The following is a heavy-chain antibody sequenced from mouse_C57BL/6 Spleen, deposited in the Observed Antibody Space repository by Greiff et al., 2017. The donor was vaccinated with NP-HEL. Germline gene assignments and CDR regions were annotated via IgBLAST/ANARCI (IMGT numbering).Heavy chain of an antibody. V-gene: IGHV14-4*01. CDR2: IDPENGDT. CDR1: GFNIKDDY. D-gene: IGHD1-1*01. J-gene: IGHJ3*01. CDR3: TLLRPFAY. Sequence: EVQLQESGAELVRPGASVKLSCTASGFNIKDDYMHWVKQRPEQGLEWIGWIDPENGDTEYASKFQGKATITADTSSNTAYLQLSSLTSEDTAVYYCTLLRPFAYWGQGTLVTVSA.